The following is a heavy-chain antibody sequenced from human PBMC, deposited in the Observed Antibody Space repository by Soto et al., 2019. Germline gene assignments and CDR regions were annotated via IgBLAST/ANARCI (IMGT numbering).Heavy chain of an antibody. Sequence: EVQVLESGGGLVQPGGSLRLSCAASGFTFSDYALSWVGQAPGKGLEWFSPIGGSGGNTYYADSVKGRFTISRDNSKNTLFLEMNTLRAVDTAVYYCAKDQRPGLSTPYFDYWGQGTLVTVSS. CDR2: IGGSGGNT. V-gene: IGHV3-23*01. CDR1: GFTFSDYA. J-gene: IGHJ4*02. CDR3: AKDQRPGLSTPYFDY.